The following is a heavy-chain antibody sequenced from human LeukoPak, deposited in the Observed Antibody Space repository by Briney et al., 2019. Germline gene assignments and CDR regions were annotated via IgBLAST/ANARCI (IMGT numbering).Heavy chain of an antibody. CDR2: MWYDGSNK. J-gene: IGHJ4*02. D-gene: IGHD6-13*01. CDR1: GFTFSSYG. Sequence: GRSLRLSCAASGFTFSSYGMHWVRQAPGKGLEWVAVMWYDGSNKYYADSVKGRFTISRDDSKNTLYLQTNSLRAEDTAVYYCARASIAAAGTDFDYWGQGTLVTASS. CDR3: ARASIAAAGTDFDY. V-gene: IGHV3-33*01.